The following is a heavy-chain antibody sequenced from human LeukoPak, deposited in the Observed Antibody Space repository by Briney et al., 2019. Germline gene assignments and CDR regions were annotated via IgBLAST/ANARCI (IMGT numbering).Heavy chain of an antibody. Sequence: LETLSLTCTVSGGSISSSSYYWGWIRQPPGKGLEWIGSIYYSGSTYYNPSLKSRVTISVDTSKNQFSLKLSSVTAADTAVYYCASWDQYYFDYWGQGTLVTVSS. CDR3: ASWDQYYFDY. CDR1: GGSISSSSYY. V-gene: IGHV4-39*01. J-gene: IGHJ4*02. D-gene: IGHD1-26*01. CDR2: IYYSGST.